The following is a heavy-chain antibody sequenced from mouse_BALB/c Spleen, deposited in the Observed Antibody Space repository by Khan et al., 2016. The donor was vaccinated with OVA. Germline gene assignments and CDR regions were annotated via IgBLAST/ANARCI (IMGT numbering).Heavy chain of an antibody. V-gene: IGHV1S132*01. J-gene: IGHJ3*01. CDR1: GYTFTSYW. D-gene: IGHD2-1*01. Sequence: QVQLKESGAELVQPGASVKLSCKTSGYTFTSYWIKWVKQRPGQGLGWIGQIFPGTGTTYYNENFKGKATLTVDTSSSTAYMQLSSLTSEDSAVYFCARGYFGNYEFVYWGQGTLVTVSP. CDR2: IFPGTGTT. CDR3: ARGYFGNYEFVY.